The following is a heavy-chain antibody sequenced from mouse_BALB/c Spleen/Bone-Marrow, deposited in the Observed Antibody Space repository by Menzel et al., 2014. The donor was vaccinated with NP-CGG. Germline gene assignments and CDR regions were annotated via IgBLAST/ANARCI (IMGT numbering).Heavy chain of an antibody. CDR2: INPSNGRT. CDR3: ARDYGFDAGFALFVY. D-gene: IGHD2-14*01. CDR1: GYTFTSYW. J-gene: IGHJ3*01. Sequence: QVQLQQSGAELVKPGASVKLSCKASGYTFTSYWMHWVKQRPGQGLEWIGAINPSNGRTNYNEKFKSKATLTVDISSGTAYMQLSSLTSEDAAVYYCARDYGFDAGFALFVYWGQGTLVTVSA. V-gene: IGHV1S81*02.